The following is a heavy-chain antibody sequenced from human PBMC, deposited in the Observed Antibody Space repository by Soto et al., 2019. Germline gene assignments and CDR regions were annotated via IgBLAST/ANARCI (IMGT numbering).Heavy chain of an antibody. D-gene: IGHD1-26*01. CDR3: ARDGTELLRYGMDV. J-gene: IGHJ6*02. Sequence: EASVKVSCKASGGTFSSYAISWVRQAPGQGLEWMGGIIPIFGTANYAQKFQGRVTITADKSTSTAYMELSSLRSEDTAVYYCARDGTELLRYGMDVWGQGTTVTVSS. CDR2: IIPIFGTA. CDR1: GGTFSSYA. V-gene: IGHV1-69*06.